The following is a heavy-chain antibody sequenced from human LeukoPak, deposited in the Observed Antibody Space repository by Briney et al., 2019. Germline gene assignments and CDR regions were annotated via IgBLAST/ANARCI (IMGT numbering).Heavy chain of an antibody. J-gene: IGHJ4*02. CDR2: IYYSGST. Sequence: PSETLSLTCTVSGGSISSYYWSWIRQPPGKGLEWIGYIYYSGSTNYNPSLKSRVTISVDTSKNQFSLKLSSVTAADTAVYYCARDNGYYDSSGSPFDYWGQGTLVTVSS. D-gene: IGHD3-22*01. V-gene: IGHV4-59*01. CDR3: ARDNGYYDSSGSPFDY. CDR1: GGSISSYY.